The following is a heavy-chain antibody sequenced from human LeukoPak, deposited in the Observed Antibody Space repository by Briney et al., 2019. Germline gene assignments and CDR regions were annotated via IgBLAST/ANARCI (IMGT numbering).Heavy chain of an antibody. CDR3: ARDRPSSGYYDFWSGYYYFDY. D-gene: IGHD3-3*01. CDR2: IKQDGSEK. J-gene: IGHJ4*02. CDR1: GFTFSSYW. Sequence: GGSLRLSCAASGFTFSSYWMSWVRQAPGKGLEWVANIKQDGSEKYYVDSVKGRFTISRDNAKNSLYLQMNSLRAEDTAVYYCARDRPSSGYYDFWSGYYYFDYWGQGTLVTVSS. V-gene: IGHV3-7*01.